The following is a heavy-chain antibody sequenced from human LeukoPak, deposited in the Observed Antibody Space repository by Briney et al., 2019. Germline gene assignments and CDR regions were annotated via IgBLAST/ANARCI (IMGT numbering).Heavy chain of an antibody. J-gene: IGHJ4*02. Sequence: GRSLRLSCAASGITFSSYGMHWVRQAPGKGLEWVAVIWYDGSNKYYADSVKGRFTISRDNSKNTLYLQMNSLRAEDTAVYYCARGDYGGDYFDYWGQGTLVTVSS. V-gene: IGHV3-33*01. CDR1: GITFSSYG. CDR2: IWYDGSNK. D-gene: IGHD4-23*01. CDR3: ARGDYGGDYFDY.